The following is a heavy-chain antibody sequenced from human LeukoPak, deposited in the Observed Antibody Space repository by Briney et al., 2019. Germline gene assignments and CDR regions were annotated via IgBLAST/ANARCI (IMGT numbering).Heavy chain of an antibody. CDR2: IYPGDSDT. D-gene: IGHD3-22*01. J-gene: IGHJ4*02. Sequence: GESLKISCKGPGYSFTSYWIGWVRQMPGKGLEWMGIIYPGDSDTRYSPSFQGQVTISADKSISTAYLQWSSLKASDTAMYYCARHGDSSGYYLTADFDYWGQGTLVTVSS. CDR1: GYSFTSYW. CDR3: ARHGDSSGYYLTADFDY. V-gene: IGHV5-51*01.